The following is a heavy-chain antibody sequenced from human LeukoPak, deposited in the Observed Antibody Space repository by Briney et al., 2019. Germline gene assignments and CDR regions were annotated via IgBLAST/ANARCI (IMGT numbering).Heavy chain of an antibody. V-gene: IGHV3-30*02. CDR1: GFTFSSYG. CDR2: IRYDGSNK. Sequence: GGSLRLSCAASGFTFSSYGMHWVRQAPGKGLEGVAFIRYDGSNKYYADSVKGRFTISRDNSKNTLYLQMNSLRAEDTAVYYCASRVVPAAISVDYWGQGTLVTVSS. J-gene: IGHJ4*02. D-gene: IGHD2-2*01. CDR3: ASRVVPAAISVDY.